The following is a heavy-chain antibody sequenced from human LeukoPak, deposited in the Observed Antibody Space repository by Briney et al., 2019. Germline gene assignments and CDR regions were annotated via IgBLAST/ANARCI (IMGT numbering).Heavy chain of an antibody. D-gene: IGHD3-22*01. CDR1: GGSISSSSYY. J-gene: IGHJ3*02. V-gene: IGHV4-39*07. CDR2: IYYSGST. Sequence: SETLSLTCTVSGGSISSSSYYWGWIRQPPGKGLEWIGSIYYSGSTYYNPSLKSRVTISVDTSKNQFSLKLSSVTAADTAVYYCARAQRYYYDSSGLPNADAFDIWGQGTMVTVSS. CDR3: ARAQRYYYDSSGLPNADAFDI.